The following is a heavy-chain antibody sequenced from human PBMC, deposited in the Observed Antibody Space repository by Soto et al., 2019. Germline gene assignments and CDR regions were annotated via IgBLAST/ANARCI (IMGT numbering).Heavy chain of an antibody. CDR1: GFTFSTYA. CDR2: ISGSGDST. Sequence: PVGSLRLSCAASGFTFSTYAMSWVRQAPGKGLEWVSAISGSGDSTYSADSVRGRFTISRDNSINTLYLQMNNLRNEDTAVYYCAHPRGYGVFDAYDIWGQGTMVTVSS. CDR3: AHPRGYGVFDAYDI. J-gene: IGHJ3*02. D-gene: IGHD4-17*01. V-gene: IGHV3-23*01.